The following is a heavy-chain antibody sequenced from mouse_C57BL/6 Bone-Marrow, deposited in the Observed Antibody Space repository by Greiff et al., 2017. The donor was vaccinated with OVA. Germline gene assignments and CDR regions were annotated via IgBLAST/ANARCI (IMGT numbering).Heavy chain of an antibody. J-gene: IGHJ2*01. D-gene: IGHD2-1*01. V-gene: IGHV1-81*01. CDR2: IYPRSGHT. CDR1: GYTFTSYG. Sequence: QVQLQQSGAELARPGASVKLSCKASGYTFTSYGISWVKQRTGQGLEWIGEIYPRSGHTYYNEKFKGKATLTADKSSSTAYMELRSLTSEDSAVYFCARWGDGTPFDYWGQGTTLTVSS. CDR3: ARWGDGTPFDY.